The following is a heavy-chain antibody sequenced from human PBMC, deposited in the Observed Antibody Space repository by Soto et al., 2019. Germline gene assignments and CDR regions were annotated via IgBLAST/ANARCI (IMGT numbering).Heavy chain of an antibody. CDR1: GFTFSSYS. D-gene: IGHD4-17*01. J-gene: IGHJ4*02. CDR3: ASDYGEHGFVVG. CDR2: ISSSSSTI. V-gene: IGHV3-48*01. Sequence: EVQLVESGGGLVQPGGSLRLSCAASGFTFSSYSMNWVRQAPGKGLEWVSYISSSSSTIYYADSVKGRFTISRDNAKNSLYLQMNSLRAEDTAVYYCASDYGEHGFVVGWGQGTLVTVSS.